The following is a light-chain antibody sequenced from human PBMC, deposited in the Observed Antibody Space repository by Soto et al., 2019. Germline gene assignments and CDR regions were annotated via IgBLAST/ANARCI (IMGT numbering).Light chain of an antibody. CDR1: QTLSSRH. J-gene: IGKJ1*01. CDR3: QQYGYSRT. V-gene: IGKV3-20*01. CDR2: GSS. Sequence: GFSQSPGTLSLSPGERATLSCRASQTLSSRHLAWYQQKPGQAPRLLIYGSSSRATDIPDRFSGSGSGTDFTLTISTLEPEDFAIYYCQQYGYSRTFGQGTKV.